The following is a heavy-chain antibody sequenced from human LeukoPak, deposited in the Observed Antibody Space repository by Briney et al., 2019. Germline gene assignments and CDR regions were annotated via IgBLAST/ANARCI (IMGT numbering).Heavy chain of an antibody. V-gene: IGHV4-4*07. D-gene: IGHD5-24*01. Sequence: PSETLSLTCTVSGGSISSYYWSWIRQPAGKGLEWIGRIYTSGSTNYNPSLKSRVTISVDTSKNQFSLKLSSVTAADTAVYYCARAPWLQLPNWFDPWGQGTLVTVSS. CDR1: GGSISSYY. J-gene: IGHJ5*02. CDR3: ARAPWLQLPNWFDP. CDR2: IYTSGST.